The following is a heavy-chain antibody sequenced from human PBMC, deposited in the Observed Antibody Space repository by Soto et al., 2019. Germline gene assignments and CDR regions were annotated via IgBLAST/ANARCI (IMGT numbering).Heavy chain of an antibody. V-gene: IGHV4-59*01. CDR3: AREGAGHYDYIWGSYIFDY. D-gene: IGHD3-16*01. J-gene: IGHJ4*02. CDR1: GGTISSYY. CDR2: IYYSGST. Sequence: PSQTLSLTCTVSGGTISSYYWSWIRQPPGKGLEWIGYIYYSGSTNYNPSLKSRVTISVDTSKNQFSLKPSSVTAADTAVYYCAREGAGHYDYIWGSYIFDYWGQGTLVTVSS.